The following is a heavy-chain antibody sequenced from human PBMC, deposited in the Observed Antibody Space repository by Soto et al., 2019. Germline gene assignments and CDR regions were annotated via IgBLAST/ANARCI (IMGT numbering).Heavy chain of an antibody. CDR3: ARLQYYYGMDV. Sequence: PSETLSLTCTVSGGSIISSSYYWGWIRQPPGKGLEWIGSIYYSGSTYYNPSLKSRVTISVDTSKNQFSLKLSSVTAADTAVYYCARLQYYYGMDVWGQGTTVTVSS. CDR2: IYYSGST. CDR1: GGSIISSSYY. D-gene: IGHD4-4*01. J-gene: IGHJ6*02. V-gene: IGHV4-39*01.